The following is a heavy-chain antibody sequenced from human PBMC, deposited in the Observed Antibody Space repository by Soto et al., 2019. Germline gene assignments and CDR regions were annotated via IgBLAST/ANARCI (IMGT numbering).Heavy chain of an antibody. CDR1: EFTFSNYA. D-gene: IGHD6-13*01. CDR3: AKDSQQLIVYFDD. CDR2: ISDNGGTA. Sequence: PGGSLRLSCAASEFTFSNYAMSWVRQAPGKGLEWVSSISDNGGTAYYADSVKGRFTISRDNSKNTLYLQMNSLRAEDTAVYYCAKDSQQLIVYFDDWGQGTQVTVSS. J-gene: IGHJ4*02. V-gene: IGHV3-23*01.